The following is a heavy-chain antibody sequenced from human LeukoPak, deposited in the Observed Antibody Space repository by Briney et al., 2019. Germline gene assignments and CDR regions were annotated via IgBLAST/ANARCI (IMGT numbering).Heavy chain of an antibody. CDR2: IRYDGSNK. CDR1: GFTFSSYG. Sequence: GGSLRLSCAASGFTFSSYGMHWVRQAPGKGLEWVAFIRYDGSNKYYADSVKGRFTISRDNSKNTLYLQMNSLRAEDTAVYYCAKDRGYYGSGSYYTDYWGQGTLVTVSS. V-gene: IGHV3-30*02. J-gene: IGHJ4*02. D-gene: IGHD3-10*01. CDR3: AKDRGYYGSGSYYTDY.